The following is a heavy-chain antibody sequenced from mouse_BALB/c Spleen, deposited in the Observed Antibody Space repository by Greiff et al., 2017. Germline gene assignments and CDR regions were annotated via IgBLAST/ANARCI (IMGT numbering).Heavy chain of an antibody. CDR2: IRLKSDNYAT. CDR1: GFTFSSYW. Sequence: EVKLVESGGGLVQPGGSMKLSCVASGFTFSSYWMSWVRQSPEKGLEWVAEIRLKSDNYATHYAESVKGKFTISRDDSKSRLYLQKNSLRAEDTGIYYCRGGGYYVWFAYWGQGTLVTVSA. D-gene: IGHD2-3*01. V-gene: IGHV6-3*01. CDR3: RGGGYYVWFAY. J-gene: IGHJ3*01.